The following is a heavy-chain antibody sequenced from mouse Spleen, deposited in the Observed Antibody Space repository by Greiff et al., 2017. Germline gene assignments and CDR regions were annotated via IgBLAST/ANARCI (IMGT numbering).Heavy chain of an antibody. CDR2: IDPENGDT. J-gene: IGHJ3*01. CDR3: TTYSYDG. V-gene: IGHV14-4*01. Sequence: EVQLQESGAELVRPGASVKLSCTASGFNIKDDYMHWVKQRPEQGLEWIGWIDPENGDTEYASKFQGKATITADTSSNTAYLQLSSLTSEDTAVYYCTTYSYDGRGQGTLVTVSA. D-gene: IGHD2-12*01. CDR1: GFNIKDDY.